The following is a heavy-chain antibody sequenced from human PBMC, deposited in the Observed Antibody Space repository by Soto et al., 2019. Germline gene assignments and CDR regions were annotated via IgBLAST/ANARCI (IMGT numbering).Heavy chain of an antibody. CDR1: GCSISSYY. CDR3: ATRSYYDSSGFDY. V-gene: IGHV4-59*01. CDR2: IYYSGST. D-gene: IGHD3-22*01. Sequence: SETLSLTCTVSGCSISSYYWSWIRQPPGKGLEWIGYIYYSGSTNYNPSLKSRVTISVDTSKNQFSLKLSSVTDADTAVYYCATRSYYDSSGFDYWGQGTLVTVSS. J-gene: IGHJ4*02.